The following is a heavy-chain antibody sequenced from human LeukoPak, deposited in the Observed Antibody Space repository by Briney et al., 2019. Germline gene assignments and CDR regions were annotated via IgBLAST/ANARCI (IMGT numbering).Heavy chain of an antibody. CDR2: ISGSGRTI. V-gene: IGHV3-11*04. CDR3: AREGSSGFIDY. CDR1: GFTFSDYY. D-gene: IGHD6-19*01. Sequence: GGSLRLSCAASGFTFSDYYMSWFRQAPGKGLEWLSHISGSGRTIYYADSVKGRLTVSRDTAKNSLYLQMNSLRAEDTAVYYCAREGSSGFIDYWGQGTLVTVSS. J-gene: IGHJ4*02.